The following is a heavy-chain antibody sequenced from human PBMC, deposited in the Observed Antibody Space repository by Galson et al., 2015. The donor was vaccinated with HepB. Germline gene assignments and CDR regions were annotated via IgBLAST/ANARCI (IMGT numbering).Heavy chain of an antibody. D-gene: IGHD6-6*01. CDR3: SSSRIAARQEDPHEFDY. CDR2: ISGSGGST. Sequence: SLRLSCAVSGFTFSSYAMSWVRQAPGQGLEWVSAISGSGGSTYYADSVKGRFTISRDNSKNTLYLQMNSLRAEDTAVYYCSSSRIAARQEDPHEFDYWGQGTLVTVS. V-gene: IGHV3-23*01. CDR1: GFTFSSYA. J-gene: IGHJ4*02.